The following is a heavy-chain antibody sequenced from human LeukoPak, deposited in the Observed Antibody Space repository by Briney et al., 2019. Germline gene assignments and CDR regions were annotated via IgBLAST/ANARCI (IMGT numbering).Heavy chain of an antibody. CDR3: ARQVGATSVDY. Sequence: SETLSLTCAVSGGSISSGGYSWSWIRQPPGKGLEWIGCIYQSGTTYYNPSLKSRVTISVDRSKNQFSLKLSSVTAADTAVYYCARQVGATSVDYWGQGTLVTVSS. J-gene: IGHJ4*02. CDR2: IYQSGTT. CDR1: GGSISSGGYS. V-gene: IGHV4-30-2*01. D-gene: IGHD1-26*01.